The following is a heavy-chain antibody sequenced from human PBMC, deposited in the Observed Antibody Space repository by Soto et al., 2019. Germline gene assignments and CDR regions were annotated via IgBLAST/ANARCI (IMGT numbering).Heavy chain of an antibody. CDR3: ASVRGGYYYAMDV. CDR2: IYHSGST. D-gene: IGHD3-10*02. V-gene: IGHV4-28*01. Sequence: LETLSLTCAVSGYSISSSNWWGWIRQPPGKGLEWIGYIYHSGSTNYNPSLKSRVTISVDKSKNQFSLKLSSVTAADTAVYYCASVRGGYYYAMDVWGQGTTVTVSS. J-gene: IGHJ6*02. CDR1: GYSISSSNW.